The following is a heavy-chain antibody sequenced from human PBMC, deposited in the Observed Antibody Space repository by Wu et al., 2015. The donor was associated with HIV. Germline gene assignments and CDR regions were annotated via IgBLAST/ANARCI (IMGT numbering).Heavy chain of an antibody. Sequence: QVQLVQSGPEVKKPGASVMVSCKASGYTFIDYYIYWVRQAPGQGLEWMGWINPNRGGTKYAQNFQGRITMARDTAVSTVYMELSRLRFDDAAVYYCARDPQEVSGWYTHWGQGTLVTVSS. V-gene: IGHV1-2*02. CDR2: INPNRGGT. J-gene: IGHJ4*02. D-gene: IGHD6-19*01. CDR3: ARDPQEVSGWYTH. CDR1: GYTFIDYY.